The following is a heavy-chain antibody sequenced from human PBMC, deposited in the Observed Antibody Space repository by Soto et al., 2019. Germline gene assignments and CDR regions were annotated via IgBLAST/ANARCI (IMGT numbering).Heavy chain of an antibody. CDR1: GLTFTSSA. Sequence: GASVKVSCKASGLTFTSSAVQWVRQARGQRLEWIGWIVVGSGNTNYAQKFQERVTITRDMSTSTAYMELSSLRSEDTAVYYCAGFSSSWSIRGWGQGTTVTVSS. CDR2: IVVGSGNT. CDR3: AGFSSSWSIRG. V-gene: IGHV1-58*01. D-gene: IGHD6-13*01. J-gene: IGHJ6*02.